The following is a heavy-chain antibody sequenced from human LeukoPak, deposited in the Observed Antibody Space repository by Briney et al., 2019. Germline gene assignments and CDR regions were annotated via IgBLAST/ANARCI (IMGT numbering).Heavy chain of an antibody. CDR2: INHSGST. Sequence: SETLSLTCAVYGGSFSGYYWGWIRQPPGKGLEWIGEINHSGSTNYNPSLKSRVTISVDTSKNQFSLKLSSVTAADTAVYYCARGPWYSSSWYAYWGQGTLVTVSS. CDR1: GGSFSGYY. J-gene: IGHJ4*02. V-gene: IGHV4-34*01. D-gene: IGHD6-13*01. CDR3: ARGPWYSSSWYAY.